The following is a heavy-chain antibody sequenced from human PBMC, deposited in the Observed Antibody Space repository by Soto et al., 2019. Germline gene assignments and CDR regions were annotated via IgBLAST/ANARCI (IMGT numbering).Heavy chain of an antibody. Sequence: ASVNVSCKASGYSFTGYYMHWVRQAPGQGLEWMGWINPNSGGTTYAQKFQGRVTMTRDTSISTVYMELSGLTSDDTAVYYCARGSRYDSGWWTEYHLDSWGQGRLVTVSS. V-gene: IGHV1-2*02. CDR3: ARGSRYDSGWWTEYHLDS. CDR2: INPNSGGT. CDR1: GYSFTGYY. D-gene: IGHD6-19*01. J-gene: IGHJ4*02.